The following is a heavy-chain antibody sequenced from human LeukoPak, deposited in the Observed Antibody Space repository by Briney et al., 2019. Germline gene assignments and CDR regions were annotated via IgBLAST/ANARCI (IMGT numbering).Heavy chain of an antibody. CDR1: GFSISTFE. V-gene: IGHV3-48*03. J-gene: IGHJ4*02. CDR3: ATKVAGTSHFSY. CDR2: ISDSGSAI. Sequence: PGGSLRLSCAASGFSISTFEMNWVRQAPGKGLEWVSYISDSGSAIQHADSVRGRFAISRDNAKNSLYLEMHSLRVEDTAVYYCATKVAGTSHFSYWGQGTLDTVSS. D-gene: IGHD6-19*01.